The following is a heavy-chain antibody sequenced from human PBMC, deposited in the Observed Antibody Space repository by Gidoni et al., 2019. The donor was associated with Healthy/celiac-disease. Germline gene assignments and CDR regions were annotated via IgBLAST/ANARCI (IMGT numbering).Heavy chain of an antibody. CDR3: TNYYYYYYGMDV. CDR2: IRSKAYGGTT. V-gene: IGHV3-49*04. CDR1: GFTFGDYA. Sequence: EVQLVESGGGLVQPGRSLRLSCTASGFTFGDYAMNWVRQAPGKGLEWVGFIRSKAYGGTTEYAASVKGRFTISRDDSKSIAYLQMNSLKTEDTAVYYCTNYYYYYYGMDVWGQGTTVTVSS. J-gene: IGHJ6*02.